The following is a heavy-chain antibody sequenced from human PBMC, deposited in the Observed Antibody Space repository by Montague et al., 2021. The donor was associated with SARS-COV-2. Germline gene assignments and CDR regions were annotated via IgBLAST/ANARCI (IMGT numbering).Heavy chain of an antibody. Sequence: SETLSLTCTVSGASINSFYWSWVRQSAGKGLEWIGRTYTSKYSNINPSLKSRVSMSPDTSKNQFALKLSSVTAADTAVYYCARDLWSRSWPDAFDIWGQGTMVTVSS. CDR3: ARDLWSRSWPDAFDI. V-gene: IGHV4-4*07. D-gene: IGHD6-13*01. CDR2: TYTSKYS. J-gene: IGHJ3*02. CDR1: GASINSFY.